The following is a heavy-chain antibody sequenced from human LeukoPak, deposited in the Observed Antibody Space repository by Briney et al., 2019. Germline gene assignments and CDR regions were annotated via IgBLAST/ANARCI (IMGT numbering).Heavy chain of an antibody. CDR1: GFTFSSYE. CDR3: AELGITMIGGV. D-gene: IGHD3-10*02. J-gene: IGHJ6*04. V-gene: IGHV3-48*03. CDR2: ISSSSSTI. Sequence: GGSLRLSCAASGFTFSSYEMNWVRQAPGKGLEWVSYISSSSSTIYYADSVKGRYTISRDNAKNSLYLQMNSLRAEDTAVYYCAELGITMIGGVWGKGTTVTISS.